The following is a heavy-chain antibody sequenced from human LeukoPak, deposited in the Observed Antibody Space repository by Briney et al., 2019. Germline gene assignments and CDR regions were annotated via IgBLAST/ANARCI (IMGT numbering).Heavy chain of an antibody. Sequence: SETLSLTCTVSGVSISRSNSYWGWIRQPPGKGLEWIGSIYYSGSTYYNPSLKSRVTMSVDTSKNQFSLKLSSVTAADTAVYYCARDQYYYDSSGYQNFDYWGQGTLVTVSS. CDR3: ARDQYYYDSSGYQNFDY. V-gene: IGHV4-39*07. CDR1: GVSISRSNSY. D-gene: IGHD3-22*01. J-gene: IGHJ4*02. CDR2: IYYSGST.